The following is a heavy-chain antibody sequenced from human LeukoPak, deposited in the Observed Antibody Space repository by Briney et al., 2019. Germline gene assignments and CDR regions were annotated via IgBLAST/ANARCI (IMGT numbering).Heavy chain of an antibody. D-gene: IGHD6-13*01. CDR3: ARDRFSIASAGTVRPFDY. CDR2: IYYSGST. CDR1: GGSNSSSSYY. Sequence: SETLSLTCTVSGGSNSSSSYYWGWIRQPPGKVLEWIGSIYYSGSTYYNPSLKSRVTISVDTSKHQFSLKGSSVTAAYTAVYDCARDRFSIASAGTVRPFDYWGQGTLVTVSS. J-gene: IGHJ4*02. V-gene: IGHV4-39*07.